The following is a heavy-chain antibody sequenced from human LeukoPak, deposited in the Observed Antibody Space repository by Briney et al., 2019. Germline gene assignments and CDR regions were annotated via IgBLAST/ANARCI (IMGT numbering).Heavy chain of an antibody. CDR1: GGSISSSNW. V-gene: IGHV4-4*02. J-gene: IGHJ4*02. CDR2: IYHSGST. D-gene: IGHD6-13*01. CDR3: ARREGWSSWYVDY. Sequence: SETLSLTCAVSGGSISSSNWWSWVRQPPGKGLEWIGEIYHSGSTNYNPSLKSRVTISVDKSKNQFSLKLSSVTAADTAVYYCARREGWSSWYVDYWGQGTLVTVSS.